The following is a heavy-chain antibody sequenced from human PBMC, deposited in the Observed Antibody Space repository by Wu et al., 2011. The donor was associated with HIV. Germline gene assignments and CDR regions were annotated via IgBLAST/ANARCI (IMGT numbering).Heavy chain of an antibody. CDR1: GGTFTSYA. Sequence: QVQLVQSGAEVKKPGSSVKVSCKASGGTFTSYAITWVRQAPGQGLEWVGRIIPFFNTANYAQKFQGRVTITADVSTTTAYMELSSLRSDDTAMYYCARDTVQQGRSFYYYGMDVWGQGTTVTVS. CDR2: IIPFFNTA. D-gene: IGHD6-13*01. CDR3: ARDTVQQGRSFYYYGMDV. V-gene: IGHV1-69*15. J-gene: IGHJ6*02.